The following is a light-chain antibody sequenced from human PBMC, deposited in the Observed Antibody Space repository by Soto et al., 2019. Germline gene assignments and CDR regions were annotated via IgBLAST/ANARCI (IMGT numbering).Light chain of an antibody. Sequence: DIQMTQSPSSLSASVGDRVTITCRASQSINTYLIWYQQKLGKAPNLLIYSASNLQSGVPSRFSGSGSGTDFTLTISSLQPEDFATYYCQQSLSAPPTFGQGTKVDIK. CDR1: QSINTY. CDR3: QQSLSAPPT. V-gene: IGKV1-39*01. CDR2: SAS. J-gene: IGKJ1*01.